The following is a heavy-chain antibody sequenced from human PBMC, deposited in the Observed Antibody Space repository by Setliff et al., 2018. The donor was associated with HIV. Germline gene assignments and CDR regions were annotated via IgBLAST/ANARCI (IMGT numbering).Heavy chain of an antibody. V-gene: IGHV1-69*05. CDR1: GDTFTTYV. J-gene: IGHJ3*02. CDR3: AITSRGYSLQRGGAFDI. CDR2: RSPIFSTT. Sequence: SVKVSCKGSGDTFTTYVVSWVRQAPGQGLEWMGGRSPIFSTTNYAQKFQGRVTITTDESTSGAYMELSSLRSEDTAVYYCAITSRGYSLQRGGAFDIWGQGTLVTVSS. D-gene: IGHD3-22*01.